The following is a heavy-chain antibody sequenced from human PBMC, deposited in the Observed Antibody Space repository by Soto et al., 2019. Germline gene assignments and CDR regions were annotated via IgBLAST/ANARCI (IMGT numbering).Heavy chain of an antibody. V-gene: IGHV3-9*01. D-gene: IGHD5-18*01. Sequence: EVQLVESGGGLVQPGRSLRLSCAASGFTFDDYAMHWVRQAPGKGLEWVSTISWNSATIAYADSVKDRFTISRDNAKNSLYLQMNSLRPEDTALYYCAKEIRRLHLWGFDYWGQGTLVTVSS. J-gene: IGHJ4*02. CDR3: AKEIRRLHLWGFDY. CDR1: GFTFDDYA. CDR2: ISWNSATI.